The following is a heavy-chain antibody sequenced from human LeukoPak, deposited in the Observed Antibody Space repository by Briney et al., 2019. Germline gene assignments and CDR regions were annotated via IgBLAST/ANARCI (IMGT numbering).Heavy chain of an antibody. Sequence: TGGSLRLSCAASGFTFSSYAMSWVRQAPGKGLEWVSAISGSGGSTYYADSVKGRFTISRDNSKNTLYLQMNSLRAEDTAVYYCAKDPMYRAAAGPTYNWFDPWGQGTLVTVSS. CDR1: GFTFSSYA. J-gene: IGHJ5*02. V-gene: IGHV3-23*01. CDR3: AKDPMYRAAAGPTYNWFDP. CDR2: ISGSGGST. D-gene: IGHD6-13*01.